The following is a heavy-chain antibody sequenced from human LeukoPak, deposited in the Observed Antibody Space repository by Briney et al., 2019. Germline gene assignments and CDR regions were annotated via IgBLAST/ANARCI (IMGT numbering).Heavy chain of an antibody. CDR3: ARDGIIMVRGVTVFDY. D-gene: IGHD3-10*01. J-gene: IGHJ4*02. V-gene: IGHV3-7*01. CDR1: GFTFSSYW. Sequence: GGSLRLSCAASGFTFSSYWMGWVRQAPGKGLEWVANIKQDGSEKYYVDSVKGRFTISRDNSKNSLYLQMNSLRVEDTAVYYCARDGIIMVRGVTVFDYWGQGTLVTVSS. CDR2: IKQDGSEK.